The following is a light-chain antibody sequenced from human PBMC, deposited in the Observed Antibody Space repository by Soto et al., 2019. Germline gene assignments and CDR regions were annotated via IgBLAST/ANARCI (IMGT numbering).Light chain of an antibody. V-gene: IGLV1-44*01. CDR2: TTN. Sequence: QSVLPQPHSASRHPRQRVPNSFSGNSSNIGTSSVHWFQQLPGTAPKLLISTTNQRPSGVPERFSGSKSGTSASLAISGLQSEDEADYYCAAWDDSLNGHVFGTGTKVTVL. CDR3: AAWDDSLNGHV. J-gene: IGLJ1*01. CDR1: SSNIGTSS.